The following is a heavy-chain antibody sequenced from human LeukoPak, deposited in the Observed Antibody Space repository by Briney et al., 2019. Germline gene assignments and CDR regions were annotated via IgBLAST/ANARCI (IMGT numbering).Heavy chain of an antibody. V-gene: IGHV1-2*04. CDR1: GYTFTGYY. D-gene: IGHD6-6*01. Sequence: ASVKVSCKASGYTFTGYYMHWARQAPGQGLEWMGWINPNSGGTNYAQKFQGWVTMTRDTSISTAYMELSRLRSDDTAVYYCARERSSSSRGGYFDYWGQGTLVTVSS. J-gene: IGHJ4*02. CDR3: ARERSSSSRGGYFDY. CDR2: INPNSGGT.